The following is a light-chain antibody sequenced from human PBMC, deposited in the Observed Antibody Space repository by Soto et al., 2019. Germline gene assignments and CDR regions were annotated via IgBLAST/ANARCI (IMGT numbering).Light chain of an antibody. J-gene: IGKJ3*01. V-gene: IGKV3-15*01. CDR1: QSVKTN. CDR2: GAS. Sequence: VVMTQSPGTLSVSPGESATLSCRASQSVKTNLAWYQQTVGHAPRILIYGASTRAAGIPARFSASGSGTDFTLTSSSLQSEEFAVYYCQQYDNWVTFGPGTKVDFK. CDR3: QQYDNWVT.